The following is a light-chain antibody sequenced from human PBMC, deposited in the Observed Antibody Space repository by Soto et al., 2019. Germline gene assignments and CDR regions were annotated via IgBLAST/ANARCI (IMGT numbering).Light chain of an antibody. CDR3: QQSYSIPST. CDR1: QSISSS. V-gene: IGKV1-39*01. CDR2: AAS. Sequence: DIQMTQSPPSLSASVGDRVTITCRASQSISSSLNWYQQSPGKAPTLLIYAASNLQSGVPSRFSGSGSGTDFTLTINILQPDDSATYYCQQSYSIPSTFGPGTKLEIK. J-gene: IGKJ2*01.